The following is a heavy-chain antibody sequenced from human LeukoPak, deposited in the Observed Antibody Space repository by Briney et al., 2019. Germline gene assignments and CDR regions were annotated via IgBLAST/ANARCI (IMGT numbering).Heavy chain of an antibody. CDR2: INDSGGST. CDR1: GFTFSSYA. J-gene: IGHJ4*02. CDR3: ATSGFGSGGYYAAFDY. V-gene: IGHV3-23*01. D-gene: IGHD3-10*01. Sequence: GGSLRLSCAASGFTFSSYAMSWVRQAPGKGLEWVSVINDSGGSTYYADSVRGRFTISRDNSKNTMYLQMNSLRAEDTAVYYCATSGFGSGGYYAAFDYWGQGTLVTVSS.